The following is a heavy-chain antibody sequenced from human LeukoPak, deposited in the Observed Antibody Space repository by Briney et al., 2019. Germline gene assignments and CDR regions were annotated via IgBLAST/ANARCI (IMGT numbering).Heavy chain of an antibody. CDR2: IRYDGSNK. Sequence: GGSLRLSCAASGFTFSSYGMHWVRQAPGKGLEWVAFIRYDGSNKYYADSVKGRCTISRDNSKNTLYLQMNSLRAEDTAVYYCAKDTYYYDSSGYSGYWGQGTLVTVSS. J-gene: IGHJ4*02. V-gene: IGHV3-30*02. D-gene: IGHD3-22*01. CDR3: AKDTYYYDSSGYSGY. CDR1: GFTFSSYG.